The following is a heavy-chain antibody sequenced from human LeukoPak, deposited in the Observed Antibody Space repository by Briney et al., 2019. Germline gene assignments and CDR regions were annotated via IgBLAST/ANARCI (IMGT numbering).Heavy chain of an antibody. V-gene: IGHV3-7*01. Sequence: GGSLRLSCAASGFTFSSYWMSWVRQAPGKGLEWVANIKQDGSEKYYVDSVKGRFTISRDNAKNSLYLQMNSLRAEDTAVYYCARGRHRYDYGHSYGMDVWGQGTTVTVSS. CDR2: IKQDGSEK. CDR1: GFTFSSYW. CDR3: ARGRHRYDYGHSYGMDV. D-gene: IGHD4-17*01. J-gene: IGHJ6*02.